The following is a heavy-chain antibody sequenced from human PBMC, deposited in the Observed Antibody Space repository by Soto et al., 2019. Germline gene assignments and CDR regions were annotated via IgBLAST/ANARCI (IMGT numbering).Heavy chain of an antibody. CDR3: ARVTPGNNLCYISGLDV. CDR2: ISYEGSNT. D-gene: IGHD1-1*01. V-gene: IGHV3-30-3*01. CDR1: GFTFGTYA. Sequence: QVRLVESGGGVVQPGSSLRLSCVASGFTFGTYAIHWVRQAPGKALQWVALISYEGSNTYYADSVKGRFTISRDKSNNPLYLEINTLRPEDTAVYYCARVTPGNNLCYISGLDVWGQGTSVIVS. J-gene: IGHJ6*02.